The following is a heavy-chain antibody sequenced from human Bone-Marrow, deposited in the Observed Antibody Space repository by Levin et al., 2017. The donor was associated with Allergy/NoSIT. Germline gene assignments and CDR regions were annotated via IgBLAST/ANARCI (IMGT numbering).Heavy chain of an antibody. CDR2: IYSGGAT. V-gene: IGHV3-53*01. J-gene: IGHJ4*02. CDR3: ARDRRYCSGGRYYCYFDY. CDR1: GFIVSSNY. Sequence: PGGSLRLSCAGSGFIVSSNYMNWVRQAPGKGLEWVSVIYSGGATYYSDSVKGRFTISRDHSKNTVYLEMNNLSVEDTAVYYCARDRRYCSGGRYYCYFDYWGQGTLVTVSS. D-gene: IGHD2-15*01.